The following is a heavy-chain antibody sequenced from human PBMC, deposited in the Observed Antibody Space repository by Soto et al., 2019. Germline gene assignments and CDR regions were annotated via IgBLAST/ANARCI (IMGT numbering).Heavy chain of an antibody. Sequence: QVQLVESGGGVVQPGRSLRLSCAASGFTFSSYAMHWVRQAPGKGLEWVAVISYDGSNKCYADSVKGRFTISRDNSKNTLYLQMNSLRAEDTAVYYCARPAGLWFGEYPFDYWGQGTLVTVSS. CDR3: ARPAGLWFGEYPFDY. J-gene: IGHJ4*02. D-gene: IGHD3-10*01. V-gene: IGHV3-30-3*01. CDR2: ISYDGSNK. CDR1: GFTFSSYA.